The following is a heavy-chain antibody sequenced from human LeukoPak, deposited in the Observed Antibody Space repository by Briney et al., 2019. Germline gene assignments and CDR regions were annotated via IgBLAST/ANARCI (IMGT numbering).Heavy chain of an antibody. Sequence: ASVKVSCKTSDYTFTSYGISWVRQAPGQGLEWMGWINTYTGNTNYAQKFQGRVTMTTDTSTSTAYMELRSLRSVDAAVYYCARQAAGYSSGWYQFHFDYWGQGTLVTVSP. CDR1: DYTFTSYG. V-gene: IGHV1-18*04. D-gene: IGHD6-19*01. CDR2: INTYTGNT. J-gene: IGHJ4*02. CDR3: ARQAAGYSSGWYQFHFDY.